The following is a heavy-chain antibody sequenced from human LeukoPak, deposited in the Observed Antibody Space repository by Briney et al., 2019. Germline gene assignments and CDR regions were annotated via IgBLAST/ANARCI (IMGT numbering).Heavy chain of an antibody. Sequence: ASVKVSCKASGYTFTSYGISWVRQAPGQGLEWMGWISAYNGNTNYAQKPQGRVTMTTDTSTSTAYMELRSLRSDDTAVYYCARVPDIVVVVAAPLYYFDYWGQGTLVTVSS. D-gene: IGHD2-15*01. J-gene: IGHJ4*02. CDR1: GYTFTSYG. CDR3: ARVPDIVVVVAAPLYYFDY. CDR2: ISAYNGNT. V-gene: IGHV1-18*04.